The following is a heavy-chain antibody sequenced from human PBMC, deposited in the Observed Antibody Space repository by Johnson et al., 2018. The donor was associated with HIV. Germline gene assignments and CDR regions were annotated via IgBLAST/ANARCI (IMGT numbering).Heavy chain of an antibody. CDR1: GFTFSRSA. CDR3: ALVLRCLEYSLDAFDI. J-gene: IGHJ3*02. D-gene: IGHD3-3*01. Sequence: VQLVESGGDLVQPGGSLRLSCAASGFTFSRSAMSWVRQAPGKGLEWVSIITSGGGDTYYADSVKGRFTISRDNSKNTLFRQMTRLRGEDTAVYYCALVLRCLEYSLDAFDIWGQGTMVTVSS. CDR2: ITSGGGDT. V-gene: IGHV3-23*04.